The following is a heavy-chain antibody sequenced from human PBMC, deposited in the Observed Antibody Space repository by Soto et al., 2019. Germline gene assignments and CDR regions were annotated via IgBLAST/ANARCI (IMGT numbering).Heavy chain of an antibody. V-gene: IGHV4-61*01. CDR2: IYYVGST. CDR1: GGPVSSGSYY. J-gene: IGHJ4*02. Sequence: PSETLSLTCTVSGGPVSSGSYYWSWIRQPPGKGLEWIGYIYYVGSTNYNPSLKSRLTISVDTSNNQFSLRLNSVTAADTAVYYCERVASDSRDPPRFDYCGRGTLVTVYS. D-gene: IGHD3-22*01. CDR3: ERVASDSRDPPRFDY.